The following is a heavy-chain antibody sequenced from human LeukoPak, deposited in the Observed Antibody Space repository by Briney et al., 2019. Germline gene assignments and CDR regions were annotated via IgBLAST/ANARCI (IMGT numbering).Heavy chain of an antibody. CDR2: ISSSSSYI. CDR3: ARHGAGRRIFG. J-gene: IGHJ4*02. CDR1: GSTFSSYS. Sequence: GGSLRLSCAASGSTFSSYSMNWVRQAPGKGLEWVSSISSSSSYIYYADSVKGRFTISRDNAKNSLYLQMNSLRAEDTAVYYCARHGAGRRIFGWGQGTLVTVSS. V-gene: IGHV3-21*01. D-gene: IGHD3-3*01.